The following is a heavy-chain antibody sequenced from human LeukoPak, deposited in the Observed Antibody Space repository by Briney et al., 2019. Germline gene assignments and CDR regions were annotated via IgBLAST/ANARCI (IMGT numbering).Heavy chain of an antibody. Sequence: GGSLRLSCAASGFTFSDYYMSWIRQAPGKGLEWISYISSTGSNIYYADSVKGRYTISRDNAKNSLYLQMNSLRAEDTAVYYCARGRDSSSAGSTFVRWGQGTLVTVSS. V-gene: IGHV3-11*04. J-gene: IGHJ4*02. CDR1: GFTFSDYY. CDR2: ISSTGSNI. D-gene: IGHD6-6*01. CDR3: ARGRDSSSAGSTFVR.